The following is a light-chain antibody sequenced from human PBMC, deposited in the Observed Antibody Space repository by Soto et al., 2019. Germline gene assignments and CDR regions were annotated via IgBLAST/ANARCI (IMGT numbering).Light chain of an antibody. CDR2: DVS. V-gene: IGLV2-14*01. J-gene: IGLJ1*01. CDR1: SSDVGAYNY. Sequence: QSVLTQPASVSGAPGQSITISCTGTSSDVGAYNYVSWYQQHPGKAPKLMIYDVSNRPSGVSNRFSGSKSGNTASLTISGLQAEDETDYYCISYTSSGTYVFGTGTKVTVL. CDR3: ISYTSSGTYV.